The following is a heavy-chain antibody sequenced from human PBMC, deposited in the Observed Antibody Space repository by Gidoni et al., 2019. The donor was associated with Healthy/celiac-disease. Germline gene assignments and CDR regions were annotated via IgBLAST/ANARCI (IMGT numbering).Heavy chain of an antibody. CDR3: ARGSGYCSSTSCYEAGWFDP. Sequence: QVQLVQSGAEVKKPGASVKVSCKASGYTFTSYAMHWVRQAPGQRLEWMGWINAGNGNTKYSQKFQGRVTITRDTSASTAYMELSSLRSEDTAVYYCARGSGYCSSTSCYEAGWFDPWGQGTLVTVSS. V-gene: IGHV1-3*01. CDR1: GYTFTSYA. J-gene: IGHJ5*02. CDR2: INAGNGNT. D-gene: IGHD2-2*03.